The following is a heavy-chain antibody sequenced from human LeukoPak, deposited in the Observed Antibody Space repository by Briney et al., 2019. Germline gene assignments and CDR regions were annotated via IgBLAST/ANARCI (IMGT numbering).Heavy chain of an antibody. V-gene: IGHV5-51*01. J-gene: IGHJ3*02. Sequence: PGESLKISCNGSGYSFTSYWIGWGRPMPGEGVEWMGIIYPGDSHTSYSPSFQGQVTISADKSISTAYLQWSSLKASDTAMYYCARRVGRDVLDIWGQGTMVTVSS. D-gene: IGHD1-26*01. CDR1: GYSFTSYW. CDR2: IYPGDSHT. CDR3: ARRVGRDVLDI.